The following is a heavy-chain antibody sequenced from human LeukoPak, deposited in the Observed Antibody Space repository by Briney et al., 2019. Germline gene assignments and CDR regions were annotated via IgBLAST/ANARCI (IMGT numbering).Heavy chain of an antibody. CDR3: VRGYYSNSFDF. V-gene: IGHV3-48*02. CDR1: GYTFTSNS. Sequence: GGSLRLSCAASGYTFTSNSMSWVRQAPGKGLEWVSFISNSDDTRYYADSVRGRFTISRDDAKNSLYLQMSSLRDGDTAVYYCVRGYYSNSFDFWGQGTVVTVSS. J-gene: IGHJ3*01. CDR2: ISNSDDTR. D-gene: IGHD2/OR15-2a*01.